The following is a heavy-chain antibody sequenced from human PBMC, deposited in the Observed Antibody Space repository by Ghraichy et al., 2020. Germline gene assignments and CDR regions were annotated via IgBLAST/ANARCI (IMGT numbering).Heavy chain of an antibody. D-gene: IGHD2/OR15-2a*01. V-gene: IGHV3-30*18. J-gene: IGHJ6*02. Sequence: GGSLRLSCAASGFTFSNYGVHWVRQAPGKGLEWVAVISSDGDNKYYADSVKGRFTITRDNSKNTLHLQMSSLRAEDTAVYYCAKEPTWGYNYGMDVWGQGTTVTVSS. CDR1: GFTFSNYG. CDR2: ISSDGDNK. CDR3: AKEPTWGYNYGMDV.